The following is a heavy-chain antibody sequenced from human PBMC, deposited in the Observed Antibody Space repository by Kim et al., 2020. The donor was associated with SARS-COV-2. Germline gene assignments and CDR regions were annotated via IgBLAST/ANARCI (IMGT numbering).Heavy chain of an antibody. D-gene: IGHD2-2*01. Sequence: ASVKVSCKASGYTFTSYAMHWVRQAPGQRLGWMGWINAGNGNTKYSQKFQGRVTITRDTSASTAYMELSSLRSEDTAVYYCAREGRLVVPAARYRVNWFDPWGQGTLVTVSS. V-gene: IGHV1-3*01. CDR2: INAGNGNT. J-gene: IGHJ5*02. CDR3: AREGRLVVPAARYRVNWFDP. CDR1: GYTFTSYA.